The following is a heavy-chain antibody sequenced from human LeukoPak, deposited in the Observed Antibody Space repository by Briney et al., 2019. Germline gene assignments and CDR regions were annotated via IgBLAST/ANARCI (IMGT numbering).Heavy chain of an antibody. Sequence: GGSLRLSCAASGFTFSSYSMNWVRQAPGKGLEWVSSISSSSSYIYYADSVKGRFTISRDNAKNSLYLQMNSLRAEDTAVYYCARAVDGGWYFDYWGQGTLVTVSS. CDR2: ISSSSSYI. D-gene: IGHD3-16*01. CDR3: ARAVDGGWYFDY. J-gene: IGHJ4*02. V-gene: IGHV3-21*01. CDR1: GFTFSSYS.